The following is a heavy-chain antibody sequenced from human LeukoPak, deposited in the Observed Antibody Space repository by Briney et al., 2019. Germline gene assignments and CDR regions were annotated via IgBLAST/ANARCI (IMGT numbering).Heavy chain of an antibody. Sequence: PETLSLTCSVSGGSISSYYWSWIRQPAGKGLEWIGRIYSSGTITYNPSLQSRVTMSVDTSKNEFSLKMSSVTAADTAVYYCTRDSGTTGEVKFDPWGQGTLVAVSS. J-gene: IGHJ5*02. CDR2: IYSSGTI. CDR3: TRDSGTTGEVKFDP. CDR1: GGSISSYY. V-gene: IGHV4-4*07. D-gene: IGHD3-10*01.